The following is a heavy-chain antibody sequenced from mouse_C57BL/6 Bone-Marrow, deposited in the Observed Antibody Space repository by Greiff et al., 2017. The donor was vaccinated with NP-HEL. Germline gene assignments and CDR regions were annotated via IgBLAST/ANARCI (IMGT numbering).Heavy chain of an antibody. CDR2: ISSSGST. Sequence: EVKLMESGPALVKPSQTVSLTCTVTGYSITNGNHWWNWIRQVSGSKLEWIGYISSSGSTDSNPSLKSRISITRDTSKNQLFLQLNAETTEDIATYYGAREGSDYAMDYWGQGTSVTVSS. CDR3: AREGSDYAMDY. D-gene: IGHD1-1*02. CDR1: GYSITNGNHW. J-gene: IGHJ4*01. V-gene: IGHV3-4*01.